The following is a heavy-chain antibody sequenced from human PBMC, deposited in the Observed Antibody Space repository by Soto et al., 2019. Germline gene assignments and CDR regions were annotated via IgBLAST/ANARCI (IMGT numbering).Heavy chain of an antibody. Sequence: SETLSLTCTVSVGSISSTSYYWGWVRQPPGKGLEWIGGIFYSGSTYYNPSLKSRVTISVDTSKNQFSLKLSSVTAADTAVYYCARMGLDDTLTGYYFDHWGQGSLVTVSS. CDR3: ARMGLDDTLTGYYFDH. V-gene: IGHV4-39*01. CDR2: IFYSGST. J-gene: IGHJ4*02. CDR1: VGSISSTSYY. D-gene: IGHD3-9*01.